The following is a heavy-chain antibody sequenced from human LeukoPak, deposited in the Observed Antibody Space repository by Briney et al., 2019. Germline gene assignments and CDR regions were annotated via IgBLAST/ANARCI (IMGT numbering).Heavy chain of an antibody. Sequence: KASETLSLTCTVSGGSISSGSYYWSWIRQPAGKGLEWIGRIYTSGSTNYNPSLKSRVTLSVDTSKNQFSLKLSSVTAADTAVYYCARGPPPDFDYWGRGTLVTVSS. V-gene: IGHV4-61*02. CDR3: ARGPPPDFDY. CDR1: GGSISSGSYY. J-gene: IGHJ4*02. CDR2: IYTSGST.